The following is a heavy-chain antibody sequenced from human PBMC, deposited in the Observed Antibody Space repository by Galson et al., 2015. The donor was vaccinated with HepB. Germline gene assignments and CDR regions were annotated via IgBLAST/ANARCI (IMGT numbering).Heavy chain of an antibody. CDR1: GGSFSGYY. V-gene: IGHV4-34*01. CDR3: ARMVVVAAKN. Sequence: SEPLSLTCAVYGGSFSGYYWSWIRQPPGKGLEWIGEINHSGSTNYNPSLKSRVTISVDTSKNQFSLKLSSVTAADTAVYYCARMVVVAAKNWGQGTLVTVSS. CDR2: INHSGST. J-gene: IGHJ4*02. D-gene: IGHD2-15*01.